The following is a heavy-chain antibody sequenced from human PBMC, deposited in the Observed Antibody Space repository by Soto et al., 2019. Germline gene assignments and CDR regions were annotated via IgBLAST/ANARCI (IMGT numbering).Heavy chain of an antibody. CDR2: INPSGGSI. CDR3: AKDRDYVWGNYRYPADY. CDR1: GYTFINYY. J-gene: IGHJ4*02. Sequence: ASVKVSCKTSGYTFINYYIHWMRQAPGQGLEWMGMINPSGGSISSAQKFKARLTMTRDTSTRTVYMELSRLKSEDTAMYYCAKDRDYVWGNYRYPADYWGQGTQVTVSS. V-gene: IGHV1-46*01. D-gene: IGHD3-16*02.